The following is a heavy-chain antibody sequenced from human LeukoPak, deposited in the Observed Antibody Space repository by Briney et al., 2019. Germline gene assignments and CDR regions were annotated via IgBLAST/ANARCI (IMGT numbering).Heavy chain of an antibody. V-gene: IGHV3-9*01. Sequence: GGSLRLSCAASGFTFDDYAMHWVRQAPGKGLEWVSGISWNSGSIGYADSVKGRFTISRDNAKNSLYLQMNSLRAEDTALYYCANLAVVAIDAFDIWGQGTMVTVSS. CDR2: ISWNSGSI. CDR3: ANLAVVAIDAFDI. D-gene: IGHD2-21*01. CDR1: GFTFDDYA. J-gene: IGHJ3*02.